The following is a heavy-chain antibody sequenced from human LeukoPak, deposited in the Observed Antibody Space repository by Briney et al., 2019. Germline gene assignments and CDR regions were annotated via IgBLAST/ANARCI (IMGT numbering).Heavy chain of an antibody. J-gene: IGHJ4*02. CDR1: GFSSTSYW. V-gene: IGHV5-10-1*01. D-gene: IGHD3-10*01. CDR3: DRSRLLWFGEAIGFDY. CDR2: IDPSDSYT. Sequence: GESLRIFCRVSGFSSTSYWISWVRQMPGKGLEWMGRIDPSDSYTNYSPSFQGHVTTSADKSISTAYLQWSSLKASDTAMYYCDRSRLLWFGEAIGFDYWGQGTLVTVSS.